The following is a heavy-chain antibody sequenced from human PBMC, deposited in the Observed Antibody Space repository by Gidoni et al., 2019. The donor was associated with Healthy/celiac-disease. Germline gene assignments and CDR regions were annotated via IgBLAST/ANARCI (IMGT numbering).Heavy chain of an antibody. CDR3: ARDQHYGDYWYFDL. CDR1: GFTFSDYY. Sequence: QVQLVESGGGLVKPGGSLRLPCAASGFTFSDYYMSWIRQAPGKGLEWVSYISSSSSYTNYADSVKGRFTISRDNAKNSLYLQMNSLRAEDTAVYYCARDQHYGDYWYFDLWGRGTLVTVSS. V-gene: IGHV3-11*05. D-gene: IGHD4-17*01. CDR2: ISSSSSYT. J-gene: IGHJ2*01.